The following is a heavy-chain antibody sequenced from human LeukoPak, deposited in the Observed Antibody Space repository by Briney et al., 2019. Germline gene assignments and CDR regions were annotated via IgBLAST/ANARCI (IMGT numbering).Heavy chain of an antibody. J-gene: IGHJ3*02. V-gene: IGHV3-48*03. Sequence: LAGASLRLSCAASGFTSSSYEMNWVRQAPGKGLEWVSYISSHGSTIYYADSVKGRFTISRDNAKNSMYLQMNSLRAEDTAVYYCAGVLVVLIREGDAFDIWGQGTMVTASA. CDR1: GFTSSSYE. D-gene: IGHD2-15*01. CDR3: AGVLVVLIREGDAFDI. CDR2: ISSHGSTI.